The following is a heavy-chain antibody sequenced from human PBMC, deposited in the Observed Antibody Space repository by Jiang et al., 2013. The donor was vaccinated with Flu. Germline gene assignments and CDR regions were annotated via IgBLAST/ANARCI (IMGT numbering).Heavy chain of an antibody. Sequence: GAEVKKPGESLRISCKGSGYSFTSDWITWVRQMPGKGLEWMGRIDPSDSYTNYSPTFQGHVTMSVDRSISTAYLQWSSLKASDTAMYYCAKFPTYSGIYAFDNWGQGTWSPSPQ. J-gene: IGHJ4*02. D-gene: IGHD1-26*01. CDR1: GYSFTSDW. CDR2: IDPSDSYT. V-gene: IGHV5-10-1*01. CDR3: AKFPTYSGIYAFDN.